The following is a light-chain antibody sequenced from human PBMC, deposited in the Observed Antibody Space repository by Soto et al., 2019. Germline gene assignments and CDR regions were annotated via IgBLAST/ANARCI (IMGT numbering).Light chain of an antibody. Sequence: QSVLTQPPSASGTPGQRVTISCSGRSSNIGSNYVYWYQQFPGTAPKLLVYRNNQRPSGVPDRFSGSKSGTSASLAISGLRSEDEAAYYCAAWDDSLGGLLFGGGTQLTVL. CDR1: SSNIGSNY. CDR2: RNN. J-gene: IGLJ3*02. V-gene: IGLV1-47*01. CDR3: AAWDDSLGGLL.